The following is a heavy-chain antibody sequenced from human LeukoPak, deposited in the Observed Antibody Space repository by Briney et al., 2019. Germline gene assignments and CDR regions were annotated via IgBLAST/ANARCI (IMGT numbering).Heavy chain of an antibody. Sequence: SETLSLTCTVSGASISTYYWSWVRQPPGKGLEWIGYLYYSGSTTYSPSLKSRVTMSVDTSKSQFSLKLNSVTAADTAIYYCARVRGTFETDWGQGTLVTVSS. CDR1: GASISTYY. D-gene: IGHD2/OR15-2a*01. J-gene: IGHJ1*01. V-gene: IGHV4-59*01. CDR3: ARVRGTFETD. CDR2: LYYSGST.